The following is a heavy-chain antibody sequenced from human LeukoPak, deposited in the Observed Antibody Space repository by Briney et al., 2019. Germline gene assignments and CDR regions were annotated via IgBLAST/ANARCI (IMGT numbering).Heavy chain of an antibody. Sequence: SETLPLTCTVSGGSISSYYWSWIRQPPGKGLEWIGYIYYSGSTNYNPSLKSRVTISVDTSKNQFSLKLSSVTAADTAVYYCARVRYTAMVTIFDYWGQGTLVTVSS. J-gene: IGHJ4*02. D-gene: IGHD5-18*01. CDR1: GGSISSYY. V-gene: IGHV4-59*01. CDR2: IYYSGST. CDR3: ARVRYTAMVTIFDY.